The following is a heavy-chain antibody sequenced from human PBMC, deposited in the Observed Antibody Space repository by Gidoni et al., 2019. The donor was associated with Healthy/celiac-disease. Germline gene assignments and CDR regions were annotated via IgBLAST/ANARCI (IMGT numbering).Heavy chain of an antibody. CDR3: ANPVSFLEWFPAYYYYYYGMDV. D-gene: IGHD3-3*01. J-gene: IGHJ6*02. V-gene: IGHV3-23*01. CDR1: GFTFSRYA. CDR2: ISGSGGST. Sequence: EVQLLESGGGLVQPGGSLRLSCAASGFTFSRYAMSCVRQAPGTGLEWVSAISGSGGSTYYADSVKGRLTSSRDNSKNTLYMQMNSLRAEDTAVYYCANPVSFLEWFPAYYYYYYGMDVWGQGTTVTVSS.